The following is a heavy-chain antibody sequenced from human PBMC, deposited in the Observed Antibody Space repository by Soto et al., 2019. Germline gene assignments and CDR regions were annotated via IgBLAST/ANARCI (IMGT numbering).Heavy chain of an antibody. Sequence: GGSLRLSCAASGFTFSSYWMSWVRQAPGKGLEWVANIKQDGSEKYYVDSVKGRFTISRDNAKNSLYLQMNSLRAEDTAVYYCARDTRVPIAALPSAFDIWGQGTMVTVSS. J-gene: IGHJ3*02. V-gene: IGHV3-7*01. CDR3: ARDTRVPIAALPSAFDI. CDR2: IKQDGSEK. D-gene: IGHD6-6*01. CDR1: GFTFSSYW.